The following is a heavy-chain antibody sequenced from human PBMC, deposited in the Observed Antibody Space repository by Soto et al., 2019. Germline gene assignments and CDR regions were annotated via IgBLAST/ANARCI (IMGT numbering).Heavy chain of an antibody. CDR2: IYYSGST. CDR3: ARGGVAPIFDY. V-gene: IGHV4-59*08. CDR1: GGSISSYY. D-gene: IGHD5-12*01. Sequence: SQTLSLTCTVSGGSISSYYWSWIRQPPGKGLEWIGYIYYSGSTYYNPSLKSRVTISVDTSKNQFSLKLSSVTAADTAVYYCARGGVAPIFDYWGQGTLVTVSS. J-gene: IGHJ4*02.